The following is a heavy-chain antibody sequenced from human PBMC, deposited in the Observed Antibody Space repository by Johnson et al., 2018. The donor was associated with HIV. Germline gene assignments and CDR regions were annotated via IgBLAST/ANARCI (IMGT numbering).Heavy chain of an antibody. D-gene: IGHD3-3*01. CDR3: AKDLGDFWSGYYFDI. CDR1: GFTFSSYA. J-gene: IGHJ3*02. Sequence: QVQLVESGGGVVQPGRSLRLSCAASGFTFSSYAMHWVRQAPGKGLEWVAVISYDGSNKYYADSVTGRFTISRDNSKNTLYLQMNSLRAEDTAVYYCAKDLGDFWSGYYFDIWGQGTMVTVSS. V-gene: IGHV3-30-3*01. CDR2: ISYDGSNK.